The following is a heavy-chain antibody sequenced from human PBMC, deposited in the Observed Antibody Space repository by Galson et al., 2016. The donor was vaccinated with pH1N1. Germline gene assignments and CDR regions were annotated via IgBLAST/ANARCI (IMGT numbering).Heavy chain of an antibody. CDR2: INAHIGHT. CDR1: GYTFTSFG. J-gene: IGHJ3*01. CDR3: ARGAVMNAFAD. Sequence: SVKVSCKASGYTFTSFGITWVRQAPGQGLEWMGWINAHIGHTDYQQRLQGRVTMTTDTSTSPAYMELRSLRSDDTAVYFCARGAVMNAFADWGQGRMVTVSS. V-gene: IGHV1-18*01. D-gene: IGHD3-16*01.